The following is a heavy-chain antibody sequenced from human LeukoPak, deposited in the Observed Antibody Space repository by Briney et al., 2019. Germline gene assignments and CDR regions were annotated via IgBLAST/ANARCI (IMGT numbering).Heavy chain of an antibody. J-gene: IGHJ4*02. Sequence: PSQTPSLTCTVSGGSISSGSYYWSWIRQPAGKGLEWIGRIYTSGSTNYNPSLKSRVTISVDTSKNQFSLKLSSVTAADTAVYYCAREALWFGELSSSRVDYWGQGTLVTVSS. CDR2: IYTSGST. D-gene: IGHD3-10*01. CDR1: GGSISSGSYY. V-gene: IGHV4-61*02. CDR3: AREALWFGELSSSRVDY.